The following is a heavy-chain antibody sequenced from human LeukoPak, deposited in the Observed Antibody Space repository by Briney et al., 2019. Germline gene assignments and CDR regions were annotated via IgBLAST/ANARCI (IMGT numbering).Heavy chain of an antibody. V-gene: IGHV1-24*01. CDR2: FDPEDGET. J-gene: IGHJ4*02. Sequence: GASVKVSCKVSGYTLTELSMHWVRQAPGKGLEWMGGFDPEDGETIYAQKFQGRVTMTEDTSTDTAYMELSSLRSEDTAVYYCATAVIRERATERTDFDYWGQGTLVTVSS. CDR1: GYTLTELS. D-gene: IGHD1-1*01. CDR3: ATAVIRERATERTDFDY.